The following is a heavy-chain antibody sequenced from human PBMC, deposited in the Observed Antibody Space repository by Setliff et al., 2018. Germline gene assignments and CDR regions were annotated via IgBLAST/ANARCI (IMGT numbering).Heavy chain of an antibody. Sequence: GASVKVSCKVSGGTFGSSAFTWVRQAPGPGLEYMGGIIPFFGNTNYAQKFQGRLSITVDESTNTVYMELSRLRSEDTAMYYCATPHCSDGTCRYYFESWGQGTLVTVSS. CDR1: GGTFGSSA. D-gene: IGHD2-15*01. J-gene: IGHJ4*02. V-gene: IGHV1-69*13. CDR2: IIPFFGNT. CDR3: ATPHCSDGTCRYYFES.